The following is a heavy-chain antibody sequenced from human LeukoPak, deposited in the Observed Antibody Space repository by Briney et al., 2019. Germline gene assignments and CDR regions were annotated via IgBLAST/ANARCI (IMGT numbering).Heavy chain of an antibody. CDR3: AGVRSSSWSTVYYYYYMDV. V-gene: IGHV3-7*01. CDR1: GFTFSTYW. J-gene: IGHJ6*03. D-gene: IGHD6-13*01. CDR2: IKQDGSEK. Sequence: GGSPRLSCEASGFTFSTYWMSWVRQAPGKGLEWVANIKQDGSEKYYVDSLRGRFTISRDNAKNSLYLQMNSLRAEDTAVYYCAGVRSSSWSTVYYYYYMDVWGKGTTVTISS.